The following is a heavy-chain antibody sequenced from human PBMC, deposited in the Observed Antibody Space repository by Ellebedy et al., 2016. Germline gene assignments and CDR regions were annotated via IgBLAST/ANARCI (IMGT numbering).Heavy chain of an antibody. CDR2: IYWDDDQ. Sequence: SGPTLVKPTQTLTLTCTFSGFSLSTRGMGVGWIRQPPGKALEWLALIYWDDDQRFSPSLKSRLTITKNTSKTQVVLTMTNMDPVDTATYYCAHAGMITFGGVIVFFDHWGQGTLVTVSS. D-gene: IGHD3-16*02. CDR1: GFSLSTRGMG. CDR3: AHAGMITFGGVIVFFDH. J-gene: IGHJ4*02. V-gene: IGHV2-5*02.